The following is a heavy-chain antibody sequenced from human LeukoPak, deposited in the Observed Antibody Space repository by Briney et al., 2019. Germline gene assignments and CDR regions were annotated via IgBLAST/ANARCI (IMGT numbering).Heavy chain of an antibody. CDR2: INHSGST. J-gene: IGHJ4*02. V-gene: IGHV4-34*01. CDR1: GGSFRGYY. CDR3: ARILMTYYYGSGSRGGFDY. D-gene: IGHD3-10*01. Sequence: SETLSLTCAVYGGSFRGYYWSWIRQPPGKGLEWIGEINHSGSTNYNPSLKSRVTISVDTSKNQFSLKLSSVTAADTAVYYRARILMTYYYGSGSRGGFDYWGQGTLVTVSS.